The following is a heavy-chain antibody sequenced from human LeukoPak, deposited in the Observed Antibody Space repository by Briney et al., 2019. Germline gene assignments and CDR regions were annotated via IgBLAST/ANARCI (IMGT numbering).Heavy chain of an antibody. Sequence: GASVKVSCKASGYTFTSYDMNWVRQATGQGLEWMGWMNPNSGNTGYAQKFQGRVTMTRNTSISTAYMELSSLRSEDTAVYYCARSRIVVVPAAILYYYYYMDVWGKGTTVTVSS. CDR2: MNPNSGNT. V-gene: IGHV1-8*01. CDR3: ARSRIVVVPAAILYYYYYMDV. CDR1: GYTFTSYD. J-gene: IGHJ6*03. D-gene: IGHD2-2*02.